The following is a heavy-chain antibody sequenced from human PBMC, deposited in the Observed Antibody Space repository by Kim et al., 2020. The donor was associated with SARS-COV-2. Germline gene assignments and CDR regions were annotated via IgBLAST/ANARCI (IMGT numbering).Heavy chain of an antibody. J-gene: IGHJ4*02. CDR1: GFTFSSFA. D-gene: IGHD3-22*01. CDR2: ISITGGST. Sequence: GGSLRLSCAASGFTFSSFAMWVRQAPGKGLEWVSAISITGGSTYYADSVKGRFTISRDNSKNTLYLQMNSLRGEDTAVYYCAKIWDYSDTNYWGQGTLVTVSS. V-gene: IGHV3-23*01. CDR3: AKIWDYSDTNY.